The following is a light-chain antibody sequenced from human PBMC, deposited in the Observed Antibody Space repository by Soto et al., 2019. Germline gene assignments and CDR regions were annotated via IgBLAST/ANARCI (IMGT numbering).Light chain of an antibody. V-gene: IGKV3-11*01. Sequence: VFTQSPATLSLSPGERATLSCRASQSIRNYLAWYQQKPGQSPRLLIYDASNRATGIPARFSGSGSGTDFILTISSLEPEDSGVYYCQQRNDWVTFGGGTKVDIK. CDR2: DAS. CDR3: QQRNDWVT. J-gene: IGKJ4*01. CDR1: QSIRNY.